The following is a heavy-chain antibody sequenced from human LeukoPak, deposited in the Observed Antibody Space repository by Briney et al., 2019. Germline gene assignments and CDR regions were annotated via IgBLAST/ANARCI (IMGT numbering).Heavy chain of an antibody. CDR2: INHSGST. J-gene: IGHJ4*02. Sequence: SETLSLTCGVNGGSFSGYYWNWIRQTPGKGLEWIGEINHSGSTNYNPSLKRRVTISVDTSQKQFSLRLTSVTAADTAVYYCARGRYLTTLGGAAAGFLDSWGQGTLVTVSS. CDR3: ARGRYLTTLGGAAAGFLDS. D-gene: IGHD6-13*01. CDR1: GGSFSGYY. V-gene: IGHV4-34*01.